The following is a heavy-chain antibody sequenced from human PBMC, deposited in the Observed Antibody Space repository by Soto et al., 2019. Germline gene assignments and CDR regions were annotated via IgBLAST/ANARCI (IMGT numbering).Heavy chain of an antibody. V-gene: IGHV1-46*01. CDR1: GYSFTSYY. J-gene: IGHJ5*02. D-gene: IGHD4-17*01. Sequence: ASVKVSCKASGYSFTSYYMHWVRQAPGQGLEWMGIINAFGGSTTYAQKFRDRVTMTRDTSTSTVYMELSSLRSDDTAVYYCARDGNDYGDYNPPYNWFDPWGQGTLVTVSS. CDR3: ARDGNDYGDYNPPYNWFDP. CDR2: INAFGGST.